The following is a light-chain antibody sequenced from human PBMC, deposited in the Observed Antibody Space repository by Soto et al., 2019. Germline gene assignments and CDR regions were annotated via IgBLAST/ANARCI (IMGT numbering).Light chain of an antibody. CDR2: GAS. CDR1: QSVSSN. Sequence: EIVMTQSPATLSVSPGARATLSCRASQSVSSNLAWYQQKPGQAPRLLIYGASTRATGIPATFSGSGSGTEFTLTISSLQSEDFAVYYCHQYNNWPRFGGGTKVEIK. V-gene: IGKV3-15*01. CDR3: HQYNNWPR. J-gene: IGKJ4*01.